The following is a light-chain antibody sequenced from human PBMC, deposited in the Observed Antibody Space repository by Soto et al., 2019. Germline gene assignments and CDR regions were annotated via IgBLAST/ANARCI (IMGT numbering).Light chain of an antibody. Sequence: IVLTQSPGTLSLSPGERATLSCRASQRVTSKFLAWFQHKPGQAPRLLLYDVSTRATGFPDRFSGSGSGTDFTLTISRLDPEDFAVYYCQLYGDSPTFGGGTKVESK. CDR3: QLYGDSPT. CDR1: QRVTSKF. V-gene: IGKV3-20*01. J-gene: IGKJ4*01. CDR2: DVS.